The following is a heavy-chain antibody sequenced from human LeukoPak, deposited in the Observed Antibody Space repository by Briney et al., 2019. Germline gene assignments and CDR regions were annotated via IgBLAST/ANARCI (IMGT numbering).Heavy chain of an antibody. J-gene: IGHJ4*02. V-gene: IGHV3-7*01. Sequence: PGGSLRLPCAASGVTFSIHWMSWVRQARGKWLEWVANIKQDGSEKYYVDSVKGRFTISRDNAKNSLYLQMNSLRAEDTAVYYCARMGSTVTPDYWGQGTLVTVSS. CDR3: ARMGSTVTPDY. CDR2: IKQDGSEK. CDR1: GVTFSIHW. D-gene: IGHD4-17*01.